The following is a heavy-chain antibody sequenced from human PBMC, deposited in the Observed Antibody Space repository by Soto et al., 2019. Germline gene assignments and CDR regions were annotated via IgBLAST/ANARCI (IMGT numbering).Heavy chain of an antibody. Sequence: QVQLVESGGGVVQPGRSLRLSCAASGFTFRNYGMHWVRQAPGKGLEWVAVISYDGSNKYYVDSVKGRFTISRDNSKNTLYLQMNSLRAEDTAVYYCAKDRAMAVAGSDYWGQGTLVNVSS. J-gene: IGHJ4*02. CDR3: AKDRAMAVAGSDY. V-gene: IGHV3-30*18. D-gene: IGHD6-19*01. CDR1: GFTFRNYG. CDR2: ISYDGSNK.